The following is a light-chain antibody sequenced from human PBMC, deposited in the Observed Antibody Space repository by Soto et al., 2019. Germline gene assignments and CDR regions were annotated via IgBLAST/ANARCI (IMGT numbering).Light chain of an antibody. CDR2: DGT. Sequence: EIVLTQSPATLSLSLGERATLSCRASQRVSIYLACYQQKPGQAPRLLIYDGTNRATGIPARFRGSGAGTDFTLTISSIDPKDFADYYCQQRSSWPRTFGQGTKVEIK. CDR1: QRVSIY. V-gene: IGKV3-11*01. CDR3: QQRSSWPRT. J-gene: IGKJ1*01.